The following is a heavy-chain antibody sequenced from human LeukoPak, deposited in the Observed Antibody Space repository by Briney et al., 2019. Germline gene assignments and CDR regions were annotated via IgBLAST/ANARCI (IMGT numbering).Heavy chain of an antibody. Sequence: PSETLSLNCTVSDDSFTKGRYYWAWIRQSPGKGLEWIGSVSTFGNTYYNPSLKNRVTMSVDTSKSQFSLNLMSVTAADTAVYYCTRDTGTTGEVKFDPWGQGTLVTVSS. CDR2: VSTFGNT. CDR1: DDSFTKGRYY. CDR3: TRDTGTTGEVKFDP. V-gene: IGHV4-39*07. J-gene: IGHJ5*02. D-gene: IGHD4-17*01.